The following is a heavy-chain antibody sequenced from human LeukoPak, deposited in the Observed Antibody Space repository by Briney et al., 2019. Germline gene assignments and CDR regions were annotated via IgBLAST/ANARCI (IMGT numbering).Heavy chain of an antibody. V-gene: IGHV4-31*03. CDR3: ARVGYNFLAGPLYFDY. CDR1: GGSISSGGYY. J-gene: IGHJ4*02. D-gene: IGHD1-1*01. Sequence: KTSETLSLTCTVSGGSISSGGYYWSWIRQHPGKGLEWIGYIYYSGSTYYNPSLKSRVTISVDTSKNQFSLKLSSVTAADTAVYYCARVGYNFLAGPLYFDYWGQGTLVTVSS. CDR2: IYYSGST.